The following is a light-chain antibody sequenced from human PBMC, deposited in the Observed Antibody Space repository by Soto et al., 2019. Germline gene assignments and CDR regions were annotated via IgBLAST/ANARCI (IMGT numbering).Light chain of an antibody. CDR1: SSNVGSYKL. V-gene: IGLV2-14*02. CDR2: EVN. CDR3: CSYTSTNSRV. J-gene: IGLJ3*02. Sequence: QSALTQPASVSGSPGQSITISCTGTSSNVGSYKLVSWYQQHPGKAPKLMIFEVNKRPSGVSNRFSGSKSGNTASLTISGLQAEDEAYYYCCSYTSTNSRVFGGGTKLTVL.